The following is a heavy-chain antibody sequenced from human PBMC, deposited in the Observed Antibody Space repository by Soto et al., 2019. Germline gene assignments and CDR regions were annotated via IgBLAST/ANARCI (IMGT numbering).Heavy chain of an antibody. Sequence: QLQLQESGPGLVKPSETLSLTCSVSGDSINSDKYYWGWIRQPPGKGLEWIGSIYFRGNTYYNPSLQTRGTISLDKSKSQFSRKLNSVTAAGSAVYFCARLEGLATISYYFDFWGQGALVTVSS. CDR2: IYFRGNT. CDR1: GDSINSDKYY. J-gene: IGHJ4*02. CDR3: ARLEGLATISYYFDF. D-gene: IGHD3-9*01. V-gene: IGHV4-39*01.